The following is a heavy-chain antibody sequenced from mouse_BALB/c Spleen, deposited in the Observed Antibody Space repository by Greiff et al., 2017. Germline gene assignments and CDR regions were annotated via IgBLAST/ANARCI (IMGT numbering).Heavy chain of an antibody. J-gene: IGHJ2*01. CDR1: GFTFSSYA. D-gene: IGHD2-1*01. V-gene: IGHV5-9-4*01. CDR2: ISSGGSYT. CDR3: ARAEIYYGGYYFDY. Sequence: EVKVVESGGGLVKPGGSLKLSCAASGFTFSSYAMSWVRQSPEKRLEWVAEISSGGSYTYYPDTVTGRFTISRDNAKNTLYLEMSSLRSEDTAMYCCARAEIYYGGYYFDYWGQGTTLTVSS.